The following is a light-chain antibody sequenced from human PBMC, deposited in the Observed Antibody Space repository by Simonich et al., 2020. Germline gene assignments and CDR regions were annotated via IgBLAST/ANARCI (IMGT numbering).Light chain of an antibody. CDR2: RKS. CDR1: TGAVTSGYY. Sequence: QTVVTQEPSLTVSPGGTVTITCASSTGAVTSGYYPNWCQQKPGQAPRALIYRKSNKHSWTPARFSGSLLWGKAALTLSGVQPEDEAEYYCLLYYGGAWVFGGGTKLTVL. V-gene: IGLV7-43*01. CDR3: LLYYGGAWV. J-gene: IGLJ3*02.